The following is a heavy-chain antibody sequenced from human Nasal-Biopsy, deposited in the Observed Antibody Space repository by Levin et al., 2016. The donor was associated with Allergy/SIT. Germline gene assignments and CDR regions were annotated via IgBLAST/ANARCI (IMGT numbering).Heavy chain of an antibody. Sequence: GGSLRLSCRSSAFRFRDDNINWVRQAPGKGLEWIGLVRRQDSGATTEYAASVEGRISLTRDDSRNIAYLQLTGLKTEDTAVYYCTRDVTTPRVYAALDSWGQGTLVTVSS. CDR2: VRRQDSGATT. CDR3: TRDVTTPRVYAALDS. J-gene: IGHJ4*02. CDR1: AFRFRDDN. V-gene: IGHV3-49*04. D-gene: IGHD5/OR15-5a*01.